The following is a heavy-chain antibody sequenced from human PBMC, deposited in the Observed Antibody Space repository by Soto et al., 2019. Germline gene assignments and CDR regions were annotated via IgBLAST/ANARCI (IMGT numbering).Heavy chain of an antibody. CDR1: GYSISSGYY. CDR3: ARVGVTIFGVVSRRKNSFVP. J-gene: IGHJ5*02. CDR2: IYHGGST. D-gene: IGHD3-3*01. Sequence: SETLSLTCAVSGYSISSGYYWGWIRQPPGKGLEWIGSIYHGGSTYYNPSLKSRVTISVDTSKNQFSLKLSSVTAADTAVYYCARVGVTIFGVVSRRKNSFVPWDPGTLLSLST. V-gene: IGHV4-38-2*01.